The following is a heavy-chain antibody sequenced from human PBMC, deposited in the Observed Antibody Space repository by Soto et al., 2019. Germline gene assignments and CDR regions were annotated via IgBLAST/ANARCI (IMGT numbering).Heavy chain of an antibody. CDR2: IIPISETT. Sequence: QVQPVQSGAEVKKPGSSVKVSCKASGGTFSSYAISWVRQAPGQGLEWMGGIIPISETTNYAQKFQGRVTITADESKSTAYMELSSLRSEDTAVYYCARSQGSSTSLEIYYYYYYGMDVWGQGTTVTVSS. J-gene: IGHJ6*02. V-gene: IGHV1-69*01. CDR1: GGTFSSYA. CDR3: ARSQGSSTSLEIYYYYYYGMDV. D-gene: IGHD2-2*01.